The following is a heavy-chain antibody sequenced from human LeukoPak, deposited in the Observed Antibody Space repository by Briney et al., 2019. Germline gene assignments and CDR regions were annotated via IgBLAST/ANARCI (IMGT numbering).Heavy chain of an antibody. CDR3: AKVLHSSGSYFGNWFDP. V-gene: IGHV3-23*01. J-gene: IGHJ5*02. CDR2: ISGSGGST. CDR1: GFTFSNYA. D-gene: IGHD1-26*01. Sequence: GGSLRLSCAASGFTFSNYAMSWVRQAPGKGLEWVSAISGSGGSTYYADSVKGRFTISRDNSKNTLYLQMNSLRAEDTAVYYCAKVLHSSGSYFGNWFDPWGQGTLVTVSS.